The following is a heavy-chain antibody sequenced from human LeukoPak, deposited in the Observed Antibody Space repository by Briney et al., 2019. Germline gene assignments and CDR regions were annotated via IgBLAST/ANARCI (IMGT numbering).Heavy chain of an antibody. D-gene: IGHD2-15*01. CDR2: IYYSGST. J-gene: IGHJ3*02. Sequence: SETLSLTCTVSGGSISSYYWSWIRQPPGKGLEWIGYIYYSGSTNYNPSLKSRVTISVDTSKNQFSLKLSSVTAADTAVYYCVRHEEYCSGGSCYRGRFAFDIWGQGTMVTVSS. CDR1: GGSISSYY. V-gene: IGHV4-59*08. CDR3: VRHEEYCSGGSCYRGRFAFDI.